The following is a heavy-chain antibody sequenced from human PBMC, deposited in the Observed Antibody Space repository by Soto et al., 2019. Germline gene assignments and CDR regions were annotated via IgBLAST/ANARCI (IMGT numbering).Heavy chain of an antibody. D-gene: IGHD5-18*01. CDR3: AKAVGSYGNFDY. CDR2: ISWNSGSI. CDR1: GFTFDDYA. J-gene: IGHJ4*02. Sequence: EVQLVESGGGLVQPGRSLRLSCAASGFTFDDYAMHWVRQAPGKGLEWVSRISWNSGSIGYADSVKGRFTISRDNAKNSLYLQMNILRAEDTALYYCAKAVGSYGNFDYLGQGTLVTVSS. V-gene: IGHV3-9*01.